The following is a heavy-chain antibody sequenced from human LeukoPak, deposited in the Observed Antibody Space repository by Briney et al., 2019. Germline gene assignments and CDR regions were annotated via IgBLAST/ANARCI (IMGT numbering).Heavy chain of an antibody. V-gene: IGHV1-69*13. J-gene: IGHJ4*02. Sequence: SVKVSCKASGGTFSSYAINWVRQAPGQGLEWMGGIIPIFGTANYAQKFQDRVTTTADESTSTAYMELSSLRSEDTAIYYCASRLYCSNTRCRNFPFAYWGQGTLVTVSS. CDR1: GGTFSSYA. D-gene: IGHD2-2*01. CDR2: IIPIFGTA. CDR3: ASRLYCSNTRCRNFPFAY.